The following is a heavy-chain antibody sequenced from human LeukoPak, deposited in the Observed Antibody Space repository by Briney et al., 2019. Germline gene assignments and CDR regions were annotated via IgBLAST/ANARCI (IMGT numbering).Heavy chain of an antibody. Sequence: SETLSLTCTVSGGSISSYYWSWIRQPAGKGLEWIGRIYTTGGTNYNPSLKSRVTISVDTSKNQFSLKLSSVTAADTAVYYCARVSFGSGYYNYMDVWGKGTTVTVSS. CDR1: GGSISSYY. D-gene: IGHD3-10*01. CDR2: IYTTGGT. V-gene: IGHV4-4*07. CDR3: ARVSFGSGYYNYMDV. J-gene: IGHJ6*03.